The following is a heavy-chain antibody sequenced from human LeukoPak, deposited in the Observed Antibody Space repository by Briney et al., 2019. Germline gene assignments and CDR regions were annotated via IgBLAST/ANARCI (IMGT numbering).Heavy chain of an antibody. J-gene: IGHJ3*02. V-gene: IGHV1-2*06. CDR3: ARDQFSYGDSYDAFDI. CDR1: GYTFTGYY. CDR2: INPNSGGT. D-gene: IGHD4-17*01. Sequence: ASVKVSCKASGYTFTGYYMHWVRQAPGQGLEWMGRINPNSGGTNYAQKFQGRVTMTRDTSISTAYMELSRLRSDDTAVYYCARDQFSYGDSYDAFDIWGQGTMVTVSS.